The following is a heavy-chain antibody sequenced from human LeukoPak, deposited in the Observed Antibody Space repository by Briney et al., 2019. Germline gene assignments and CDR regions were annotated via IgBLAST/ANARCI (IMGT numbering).Heavy chain of an antibody. Sequence: GGSLRLSCAASGFTFSSYEMNWVRQAPGKGLEWVSYISSSGSTIYYADSVKGRFTISRDNAKNSLYLQMNSLRAEDTAVYYCAREVELLVVDYWGQGTLVTFSS. J-gene: IGHJ4*02. CDR2: ISSSGSTI. CDR3: AREVELLVVDY. CDR1: GFTFSSYE. D-gene: IGHD1-7*01. V-gene: IGHV3-48*03.